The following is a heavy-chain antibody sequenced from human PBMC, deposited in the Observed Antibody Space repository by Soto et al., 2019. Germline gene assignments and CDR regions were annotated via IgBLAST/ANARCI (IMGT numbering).Heavy chain of an antibody. D-gene: IGHD3-10*01. CDR2: IIPILGIA. Sequence: QVQLVQSGAEVKKPGSSVKVSCKASGGTFSSYTISWVRQAPGQGLEWMGRIIPILGIANYAQKFQGRVTITAKKSTSTAYMELSSLRSEDTAVYYWAREWFREALLNWFDPWAREPWSPSPQ. V-gene: IGHV1-69*08. CDR1: GGTFSSYT. CDR3: AREWFREALLNWFDP. J-gene: IGHJ5*02.